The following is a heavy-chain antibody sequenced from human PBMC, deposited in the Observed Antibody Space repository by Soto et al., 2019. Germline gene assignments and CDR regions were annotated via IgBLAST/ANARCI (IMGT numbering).Heavy chain of an antibody. V-gene: IGHV3-30*18. J-gene: IGHJ4*02. CDR3: AKDLRFLEWSQDY. CDR2: ISYDGSNK. CDR1: GFTFSSYG. D-gene: IGHD3-3*01. Sequence: LRLSCAASGFTFSSYGMHWVRQAPGRGLEWVAVISYDGSNKYYADSVKGRFTISRDNSKNTLYLQMNSLRAEDTAVYYCAKDLRFLEWSQDYWGQGTLVTVSS.